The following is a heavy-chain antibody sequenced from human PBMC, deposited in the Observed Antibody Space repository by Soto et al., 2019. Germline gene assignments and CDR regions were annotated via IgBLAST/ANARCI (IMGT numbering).Heavy chain of an antibody. Sequence: GGSLRLSCAASGFTFSSYSMNWVRQAPGKGLEWVSSISSSSSYIYYADSVKGRFTISRDNAKNSLYLQMNSLRAEDTAVYYCARDLTQELDPLMQDIPLYYYYYYGMDVWGQGTTVTVSS. CDR1: GFTFSSYS. V-gene: IGHV3-21*01. CDR2: ISSSSSYI. CDR3: ARDLTQELDPLMQDIPLYYYYYYGMDV. J-gene: IGHJ6*02. D-gene: IGHD1-1*01.